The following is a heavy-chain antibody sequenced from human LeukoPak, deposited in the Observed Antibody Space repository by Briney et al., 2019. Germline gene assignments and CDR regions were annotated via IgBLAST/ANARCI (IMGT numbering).Heavy chain of an antibody. Sequence: GESLKISCKGSGYGFTSYWIGWVRQMPGKGLEWMGIIYPGDSDTRYSPSFQGQVTISADKSISTAYLQWSSLKASDTAMYYCARVGDSSGYYYALSDYWGQGTLVTVSS. V-gene: IGHV5-51*01. D-gene: IGHD3-22*01. CDR2: IYPGDSDT. CDR3: ARVGDSSGYYYALSDY. J-gene: IGHJ4*02. CDR1: GYGFTSYW.